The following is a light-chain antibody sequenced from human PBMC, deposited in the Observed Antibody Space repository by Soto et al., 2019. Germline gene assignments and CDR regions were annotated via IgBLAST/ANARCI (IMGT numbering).Light chain of an antibody. CDR3: MQALQTTLS. CDR1: QSLLHRNGYNY. Sequence: DIVLTQSPLSLPVTPGEPASISCRSSQSLLHRNGYNYLDWYLQKPGQSPQLLIYLGSNRASGVPDRFSGSGSGTDFTLKISRVEAEDVGIYVCMQALQTTLSFGGGTKV. V-gene: IGKV2-28*01. CDR2: LGS. J-gene: IGKJ4*01.